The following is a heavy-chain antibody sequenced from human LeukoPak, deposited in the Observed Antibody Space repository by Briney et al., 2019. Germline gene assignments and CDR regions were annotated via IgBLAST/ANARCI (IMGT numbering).Heavy chain of an antibody. D-gene: IGHD2-2*01. CDR2: IDSYNGNT. CDR3: ARIPVPYYYYGMDV. CDR1: GYTFTSYG. Sequence: ASVKVSCKSSGYTFTSYGISWVRQAPGQGLEWMGWIDSYNGNTNYAQKLQGRVTMTTDTSTSTAYMELRSLRSDDTAVYYCARIPVPYYYYGMDVWGQGTTVTVSS. V-gene: IGHV1-18*01. J-gene: IGHJ6*02.